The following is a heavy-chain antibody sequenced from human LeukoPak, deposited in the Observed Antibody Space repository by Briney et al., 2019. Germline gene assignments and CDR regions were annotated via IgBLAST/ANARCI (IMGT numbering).Heavy chain of an antibody. CDR3: ARGRDCSGTSCRHDY. J-gene: IGHJ4*02. V-gene: IGHV7-4-1*02. Sequence: ASVKVSCKASGYTFSTYPMNWVRQAPGQGLEWMGWINTNTGNPTYAQGFTGRFVFSLDTSVSTAYLQISSLKAEDTAVYYCARGRDCSGTSCRHDYWGQGTLVTVSS. D-gene: IGHD2-2*01. CDR1: GYTFSTYP. CDR2: INTNTGNP.